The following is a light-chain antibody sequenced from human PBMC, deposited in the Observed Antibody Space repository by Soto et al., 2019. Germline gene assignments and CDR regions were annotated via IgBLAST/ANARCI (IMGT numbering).Light chain of an antibody. CDR3: QQYGSWT. J-gene: IGKJ1*01. CDR2: GTS. V-gene: IGKV3-20*01. Sequence: EIVLTQSPGTLSVSPGERATLSCRASQTISSNNLAWYPQKPGQAPSLLIYGTSSRATGIPDRFSGSGSGTDFTLTISRLEPEDSAIYYCQQYGSWTFGQGTKVEIK. CDR1: QTISSNN.